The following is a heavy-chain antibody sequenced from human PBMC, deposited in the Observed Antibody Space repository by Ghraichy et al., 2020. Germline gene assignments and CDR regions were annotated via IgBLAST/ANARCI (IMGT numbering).Heavy chain of an antibody. CDR3: ARDQSAGSSVWFDP. V-gene: IGHV4-31*03. J-gene: IGHJ5*02. Sequence: SQTLSLTCTVSGGSISSGGYYWSWIRQHPGKGLEWIGYIYYSGSTYYNPSLKSRVTISVDTSKNQFSLKLSSVTAADTAVYYCARDQSAGSSVWFDPWGQGTLVTVSS. CDR2: IYYSGST. CDR1: GGSISSGGYY. D-gene: IGHD6-6*01.